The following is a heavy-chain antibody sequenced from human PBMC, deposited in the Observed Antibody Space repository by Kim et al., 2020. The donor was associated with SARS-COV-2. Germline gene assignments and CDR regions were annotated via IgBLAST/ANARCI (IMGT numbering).Heavy chain of an antibody. V-gene: IGHV4-59*13. J-gene: IGHJ1*01. D-gene: IGHD2-15*01. CDR2: VFYSGNT. CDR3: ARDRISCGSGSCNHTPYF. CDR1: DASISSYY. Sequence: SETLSLTCTVSDASISSYYWSWIRQPPGKGLEWIGYVFYSGNTKYNPSLKSRVTMSVDTSKNQFSLKMTSVTAADTAVYFCARDRISCGSGSCNHTPYF.